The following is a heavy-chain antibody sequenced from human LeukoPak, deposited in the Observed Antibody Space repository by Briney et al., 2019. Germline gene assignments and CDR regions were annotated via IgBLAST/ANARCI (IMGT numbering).Heavy chain of an antibody. V-gene: IGHV4-59*05. CDR1: GFTFSSYSMN. Sequence: LRLSCAASGFTFSSYSMNWVRQAPGEGVEWTGSMHYSGITYYNPSLTSRVTISVDTSKNQFSLRLTSVTAADTAVYYCARYPYSDSGVWQAFDYWGQGTLVTVSS. CDR3: ARYPYSDSGVWQAFDY. D-gene: IGHD5-12*01. CDR2: MHYSGIT. J-gene: IGHJ4*02.